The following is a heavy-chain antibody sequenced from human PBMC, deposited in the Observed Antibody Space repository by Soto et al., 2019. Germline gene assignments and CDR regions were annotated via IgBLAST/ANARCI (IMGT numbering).Heavy chain of an antibody. CDR1: GFTFNRHA. V-gene: IGHV3-23*01. CDR2: LSDSGGSI. Sequence: EVQLLESGGGLVQPGGSLRLSGTASGFTFNRHAMPWVRQAPGKGLEWVSGLSDSGGSIYYADSVKGRFTISRDTSMNTLYLQMNTRRAEDTAVYYCAKVSSAWYAGFFDLWGQGTLVTVSS. CDR3: AKVSSAWYAGFFDL. J-gene: IGHJ4*02. D-gene: IGHD2-8*01.